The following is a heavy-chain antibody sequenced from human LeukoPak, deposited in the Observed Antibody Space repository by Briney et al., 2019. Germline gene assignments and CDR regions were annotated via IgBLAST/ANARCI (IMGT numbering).Heavy chain of an antibody. CDR3: ATVDTAMAALDY. CDR1: GGTFSSYA. J-gene: IGHJ4*02. D-gene: IGHD5-18*01. CDR2: FDPEDGET. Sequence: ASVKVSCKASGGTFSSYAISWVRQAPGKGLEWMGGFDPEDGETIYAQKFQGRVTMTEDTSTDTAYMELSSLRSEDTAVYYCATVDTAMAALDYWGQGTLVTVSS. V-gene: IGHV1-24*01.